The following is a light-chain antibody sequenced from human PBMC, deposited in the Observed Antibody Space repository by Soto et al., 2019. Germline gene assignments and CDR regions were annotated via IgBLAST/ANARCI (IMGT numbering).Light chain of an antibody. Sequence: EVVLTQSPATLSVSPGERATLSCRASQTVGTNLAWYQQRPSQAPRLLIYGASTRATGIPARFSGSGSGSEFTLTISSLQSDDFAVYYCQQYTKWPLFTFGPGTRVDNK. J-gene: IGKJ3*01. V-gene: IGKV3-15*01. CDR1: QTVGTN. CDR2: GAS. CDR3: QQYTKWPLFT.